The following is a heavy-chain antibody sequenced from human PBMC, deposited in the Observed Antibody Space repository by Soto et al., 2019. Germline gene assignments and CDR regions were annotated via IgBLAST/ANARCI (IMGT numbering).Heavy chain of an antibody. D-gene: IGHD6-19*01. CDR1: GYSFTRYW. CDR3: ARPIAGASNDAFDI. V-gene: IGHV5-51*01. J-gene: IGHJ3*02. CDR2: IYPGDSDT. Sequence: GGSLKISCEGSGYSFTRYWIGWVRPMPGKGLEWMGIIYPGDSDTRYSPSFQGQVTISADKSISTAYLQWSSLKASDTAMYYCARPIAGASNDAFDIWGQGTMVTVS.